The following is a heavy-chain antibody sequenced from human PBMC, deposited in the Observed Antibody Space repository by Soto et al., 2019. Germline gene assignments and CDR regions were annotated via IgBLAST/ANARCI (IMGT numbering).Heavy chain of an antibody. D-gene: IGHD6-13*01. CDR1: GFSLSTSGMC. J-gene: IGHJ5*02. Sequence: ESGPTLVNPTQTLTLTCTFSGFSLSTSGMCVSWIRQPPGKALEWPALIDWDDDKYYSTSLKTRLTISKDTSKNQVVLTMTNMDPVDTATYYCARTNSSSWYNWFDPWGQGTLVTVSS. CDR2: IDWDDDK. V-gene: IGHV2-70*01. CDR3: ARTNSSSWYNWFDP.